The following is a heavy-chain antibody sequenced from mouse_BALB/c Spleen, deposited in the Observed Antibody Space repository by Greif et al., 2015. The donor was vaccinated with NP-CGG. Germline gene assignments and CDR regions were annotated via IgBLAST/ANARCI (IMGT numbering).Heavy chain of an antibody. V-gene: IGHV1-7*01. J-gene: IGHJ4*01. Sequence: QVQLKQSGAELAKPGASVKMSCKASGYTFTSYWMHWVKQRPGQGLEWIGYINPSTGYTEYNQKFKDKATLTADKSSSTACMQLSSLTSEDSAVYYCARSEKYGNYFYYAMDYWGQGTSVTVSS. D-gene: IGHD2-10*02. CDR1: GYTFTSYW. CDR3: ARSEKYGNYFYYAMDY. CDR2: INPSTGYT.